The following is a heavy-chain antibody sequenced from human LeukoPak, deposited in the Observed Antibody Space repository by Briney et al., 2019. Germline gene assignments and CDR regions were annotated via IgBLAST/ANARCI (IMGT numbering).Heavy chain of an antibody. CDR2: IYYSGST. D-gene: IGHD3-10*01. CDR3: ARLNRFGAATYYFDY. J-gene: IGHJ4*02. CDR1: GGSISSSSYY. V-gene: IGHV4-39*01. Sequence: SETLSLTCTVSGGSISSSSYYWCWVRQPPGKGLEWIGSIYYSGSTYYNPSLKSRVTISVDTSKNQFSLKLSSVTAADTAVYYCARLNRFGAATYYFDYWGQGTLVTVSS.